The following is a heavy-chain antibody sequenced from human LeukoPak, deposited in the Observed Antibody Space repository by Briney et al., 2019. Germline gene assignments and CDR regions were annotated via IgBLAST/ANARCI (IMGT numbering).Heavy chain of an antibody. D-gene: IGHD1-26*01. CDR3: ARDNVGVPDGY. CDR2: ISSSSSYI. CDR1: GFTFSSYS. Sequence: GGSLRLSCAASGFTFSSYSMNWVRQAPGKGLEWVSSISSSSSYIYYADSVKGRFTISRDNAKNSLYLQMNSLRAEDTAVYYCARDNVGVPDGYWGQGTLSPSPQ. V-gene: IGHV3-21*01. J-gene: IGHJ4*02.